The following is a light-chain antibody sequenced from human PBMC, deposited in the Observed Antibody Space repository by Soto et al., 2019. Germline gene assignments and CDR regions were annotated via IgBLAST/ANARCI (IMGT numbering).Light chain of an antibody. CDR3: SSYTSSYTYV. CDR2: DVS. J-gene: IGLJ1*01. V-gene: IGLV2-14*03. Sequence: QSALTQPASVSGSPGQSVTISCAGASSDVGGYNFVSWYQQHPGKAPQLMIYDVSSRPSGVSNRFSGSKSGNTASLTISGLLAEDEADYYCSSYTSSYTYVFGTGTKVTVL. CDR1: SSDVGGYNF.